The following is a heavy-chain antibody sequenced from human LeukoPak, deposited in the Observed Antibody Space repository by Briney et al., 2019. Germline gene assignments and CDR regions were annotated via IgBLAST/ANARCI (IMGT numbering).Heavy chain of an antibody. J-gene: IGHJ6*03. Sequence: SQTLSLTCTVSGGSISSGSYYWSWIRQPAGKGLEWIGRIYTSGSTNYNPSLKSRATISVDTSKNQFSLKLSSVTAADTAVYYCARILLWFGELLHTDVWGKGTTVTVSS. V-gene: IGHV4-61*02. CDR2: IYTSGST. D-gene: IGHD3-10*01. CDR1: GGSISSGSYY. CDR3: ARILLWFGELLHTDV.